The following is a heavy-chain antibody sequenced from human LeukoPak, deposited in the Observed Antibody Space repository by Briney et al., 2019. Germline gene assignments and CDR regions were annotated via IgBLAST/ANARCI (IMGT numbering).Heavy chain of an antibody. Sequence: SETLSLTCTVSGGSISSGDYYWSWIRQHPGKGLEWIGYIYYSGSTYYNPSLKSRVTISVDTSKNQFSLKLSSVTAADTAVYYWAGGGSLRFFDYWGQGTLVTVSS. CDR1: GGSISSGDYY. CDR2: IYYSGST. CDR3: AGGGSLRFFDY. D-gene: IGHD3-3*01. V-gene: IGHV4-31*03. J-gene: IGHJ4*02.